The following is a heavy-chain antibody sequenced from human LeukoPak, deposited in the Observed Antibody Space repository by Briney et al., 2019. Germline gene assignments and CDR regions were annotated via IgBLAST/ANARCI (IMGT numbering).Heavy chain of an antibody. CDR2: IIPIFGTA. CDR3: ARGRGKEFQLLNWFDP. CDR1: GGTFSSYA. J-gene: IGHJ5*02. Sequence: ASVKVSCKASGGTFSSYAISWVRQAPGQGLEWMGGIIPIFGTANYAQKIQGRVTITADESTSTAYMELSSLRSEDTAVYYCARGRGKEFQLLNWFDPWGQGTLVTVSS. D-gene: IGHD2-2*01. V-gene: IGHV1-69*13.